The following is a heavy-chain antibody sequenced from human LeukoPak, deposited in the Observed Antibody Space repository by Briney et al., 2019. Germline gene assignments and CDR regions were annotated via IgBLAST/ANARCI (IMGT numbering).Heavy chain of an antibody. Sequence: SETLSLTCAVYGGSFSGYYWSWIRHPPGKGMEWVGEINHSGSTNYNQSLKSRITISVDTSKNQFSLKLSSVTAADTAVYYCARWYYGSGSYLYYFDYWGQGTLVTVSS. J-gene: IGHJ4*02. CDR3: ARWYYGSGSYLYYFDY. CDR2: INHSGST. CDR1: GGSFSGYY. V-gene: IGHV4-34*01. D-gene: IGHD3-10*01.